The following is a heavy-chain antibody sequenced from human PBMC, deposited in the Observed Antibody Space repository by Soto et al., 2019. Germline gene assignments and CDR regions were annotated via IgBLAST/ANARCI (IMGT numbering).Heavy chain of an antibody. D-gene: IGHD3-3*01. CDR3: TTDLEDFWRGYLPDYYYGMDV. J-gene: IGHJ6*02. CDR1: GFTFSNAW. V-gene: IGHV3-15*07. Sequence: GGSLRLSCAASGFTFSNAWMNWVRQAPGKGLEWVGRIKSKTDGGTTDYAAPVKGRFTISRDDSKNTLYLQMNSLKTEDTAVYYCTTDLEDFWRGYLPDYYYGMDVWGQGTTVPVSS. CDR2: IKSKTDGGTT.